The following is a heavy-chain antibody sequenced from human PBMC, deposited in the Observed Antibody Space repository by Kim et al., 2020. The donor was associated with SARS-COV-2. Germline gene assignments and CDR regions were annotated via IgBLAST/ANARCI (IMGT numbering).Heavy chain of an antibody. V-gene: IGHV3-23*01. J-gene: IGHJ6*03. CDR2: RVST. CDR3: AKRNYMDV. Sequence: RVSTYDADPVEGRVTVSRDNSKHTVYLQMNSLRAEDTAVYYCAKRNYMDVWGKGTTVTVSS.